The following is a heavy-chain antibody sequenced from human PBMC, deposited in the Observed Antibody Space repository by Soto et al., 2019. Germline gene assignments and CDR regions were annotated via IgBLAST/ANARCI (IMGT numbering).Heavy chain of an antibody. J-gene: IGHJ6*02. V-gene: IGHV1-2*02. D-gene: IGHD3-10*01. Sequence: QVQLVQSGAELKEPGDSVRVSCEASGYTFTAYYIHWVRQAPGQGLEWMGWINPRFGDTSYAQDFQGRVFMTRDKSSSTVYMELSRLTSDYTAIYYCARNMDYYYGPGSGNGHGFWGQGTTVTVFS. CDR2: INPRFGDT. CDR1: GYTFTAYY. CDR3: ARNMDYYYGPGSGNGHGF.